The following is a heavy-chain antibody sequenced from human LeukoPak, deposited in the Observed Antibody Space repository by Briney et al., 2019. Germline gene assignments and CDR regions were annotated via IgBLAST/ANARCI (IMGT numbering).Heavy chain of an antibody. CDR2: INAGGGDR. Sequence: GGSLRLSCEASGFKFSDYYMGWVRQAPGKGLEWISYINAGGGDRFYADSVKGRFTISRDNAKNSLYLQMNSLRAEDTAVYYCAREGPYGDSYFDYWGQGTLVTVSS. CDR1: GFKFSDYY. D-gene: IGHD4-17*01. V-gene: IGHV3-11*04. CDR3: AREGPYGDSYFDY. J-gene: IGHJ4*02.